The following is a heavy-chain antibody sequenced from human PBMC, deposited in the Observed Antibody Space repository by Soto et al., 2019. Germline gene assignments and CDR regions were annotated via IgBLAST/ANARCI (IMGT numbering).Heavy chain of an antibody. CDR2: INHSGST. D-gene: IGHD3-9*01. J-gene: IGHJ6*02. Sequence: SETLSLTCAVYGGSFSGYYWGWIRQPPGKGLEWIGEINHSGSTNYNPSLKSRVTISVDTSKNQFSLKLNSVTAADTAVYYCARVDILTVYGCMDVWGQGPTVTVSS. CDR1: GGSFSGYY. CDR3: ARVDILTVYGCMDV. V-gene: IGHV4-34*01.